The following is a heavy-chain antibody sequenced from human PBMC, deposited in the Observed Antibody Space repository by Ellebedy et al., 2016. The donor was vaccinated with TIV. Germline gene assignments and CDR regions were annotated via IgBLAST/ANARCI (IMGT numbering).Heavy chain of an antibody. CDR1: GGTFSSYA. CDR2: IIPIFGTA. CDR3: ASQGYCSGGSCYGGTYYYYGMDV. D-gene: IGHD2-15*01. J-gene: IGHJ6*02. V-gene: IGHV1-69*06. Sequence: SVKVSCXASGGTFSSYAISWVRQAPGQGLEWMGGIIPIFGTANYAQKFQGRVTITADKSTSTAYMELSSLRSEDTAVYYCASQGYCSGGSCYGGTYYYYGMDVWGQGTTVTVSS.